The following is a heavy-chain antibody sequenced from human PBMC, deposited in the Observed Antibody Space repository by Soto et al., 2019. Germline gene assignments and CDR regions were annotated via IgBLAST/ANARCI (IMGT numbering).Heavy chain of an antibody. J-gene: IGHJ5*02. D-gene: IGHD2-15*01. CDR3: AKKDYCSGGSCPLWFDP. Sequence: PGGSLRLSCAASGFTFSSYGMHWVRQAPGKGLEWVAVISYDGSNKYYADSVKGRFTISRDNSKNTLYLQMNSLRAEDTAVYYCAKKDYCSGGSCPLWFDPWGQGTLVTVSS. CDR1: GFTFSSYG. V-gene: IGHV3-30*18. CDR2: ISYDGSNK.